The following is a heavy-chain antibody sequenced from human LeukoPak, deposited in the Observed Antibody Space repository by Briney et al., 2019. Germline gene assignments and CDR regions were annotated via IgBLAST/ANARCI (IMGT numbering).Heavy chain of an antibody. Sequence: PSETLSLTCTVSGGSINSGSYYWGWIRQPPGKGLEWIGSVHHNGGTFYDPSLKSRATVSIDTSKNQFSLKLSSVTAADTAVYYCARDVMVRGDDAFDIWGQGTMVTVSS. D-gene: IGHD3-10*01. CDR2: VHHNGGT. CDR1: GGSINSGSYY. CDR3: ARDVMVRGDDAFDI. J-gene: IGHJ3*02. V-gene: IGHV4-39*07.